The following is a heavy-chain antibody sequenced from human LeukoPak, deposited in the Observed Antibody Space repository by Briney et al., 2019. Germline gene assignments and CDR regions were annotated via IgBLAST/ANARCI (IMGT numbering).Heavy chain of an antibody. V-gene: IGHV1-69*13. CDR1: GGTFSSYA. Sequence: ASVKVSCKASGGTFSSYAISWVRQAPGQGLEWMGGIIPIFGTANYAQKFQGRVTITADESTSTAYMELSSLRSEDTAVYYCARAAGGRAAAPFDYWGQGTLVTVSS. CDR2: IIPIFGTA. CDR3: ARAAGGRAAAPFDY. D-gene: IGHD6-13*01. J-gene: IGHJ4*02.